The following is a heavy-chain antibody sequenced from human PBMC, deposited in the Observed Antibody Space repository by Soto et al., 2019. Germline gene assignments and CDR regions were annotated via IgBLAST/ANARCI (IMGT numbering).Heavy chain of an antibody. V-gene: IGHV1-18*04. CDR3: AREAGWQRMVPYD. D-gene: IGHD6-25*01. J-gene: IGHJ4*02. CDR1: GYTFTSYG. CDR2: ISAFNGDT. Sequence: QVQLVQSGTEVKKPGASVKVSCKAFGYTFTSYGFSWVRQVPGQGLEWLGWISAFNGDTKYAQTMKGRLTVTTDTSTTSVNMELRSLTPDDTAVYYCAREAGWQRMVPYDWGQGTLVTVAS.